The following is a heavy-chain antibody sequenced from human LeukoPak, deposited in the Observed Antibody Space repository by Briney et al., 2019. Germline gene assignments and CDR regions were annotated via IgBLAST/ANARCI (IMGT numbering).Heavy chain of an antibody. CDR1: AFIFSGHW. CDR2: ISGSGGST. Sequence: GGSLRLSCEGSAFIFSGHWMNWVRQAPGKGLEWVSAISGSGGSTYYADSVKGRFTISRDNSKNTLYLQMNSLRAEDTAVYYCAKGRDSSGYFDYWGQGTLVTVSS. CDR3: AKGRDSSGYFDY. J-gene: IGHJ4*02. V-gene: IGHV3-23*01. D-gene: IGHD3-22*01.